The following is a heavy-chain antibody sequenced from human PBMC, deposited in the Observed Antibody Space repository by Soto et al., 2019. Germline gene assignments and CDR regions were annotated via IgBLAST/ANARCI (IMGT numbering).Heavy chain of an antibody. CDR3: ASFTRTTVAGVYYYYGMDV. V-gene: IGHV1-18*01. Sequence: ASVKVSCKASGYTFTSYGISWVRQAPGQGLEWMGWISAYNGNTNYAQKLQGRVTMTTDTSTSTAYMELRSLRSDDTAVYYCASFTRTTVAGVYYYYGMDVWGQGTTVTVSS. J-gene: IGHJ6*02. D-gene: IGHD6-19*01. CDR1: GYTFTSYG. CDR2: ISAYNGNT.